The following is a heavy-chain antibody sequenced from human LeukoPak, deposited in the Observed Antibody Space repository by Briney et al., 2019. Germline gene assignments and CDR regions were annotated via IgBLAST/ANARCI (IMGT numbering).Heavy chain of an antibody. Sequence: GGSLRLSCAASGFTFSNYWMNWVRQAPGKGLSWVSRINTDGSDRSYADSVKGRFTTSRDNAKNTLFLEMDSLGGEDTATYYCARGMDDIDYWGQGILITVSS. J-gene: IGHJ4*02. V-gene: IGHV3-74*01. CDR2: INTDGSDR. CDR3: ARGMDDIDY. D-gene: IGHD3-9*01. CDR1: GFTFSNYW.